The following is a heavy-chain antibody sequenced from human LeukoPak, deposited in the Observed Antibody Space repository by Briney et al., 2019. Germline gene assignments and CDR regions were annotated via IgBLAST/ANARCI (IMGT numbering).Heavy chain of an antibody. Sequence: GGSLRLSCVASGFTVSSNYMNWVRRAPGKELEWVSVIYSGGSTDYADSVKGRFAISRDNSKNMLYLQLNSLRAEDTAVYYCARVDYGSGSYFDYWGQVTLVTVSS. CDR2: IYSGGST. V-gene: IGHV3-53*01. D-gene: IGHD3-10*01. CDR1: GFTVSSNY. J-gene: IGHJ4*02. CDR3: ARVDYGSGSYFDY.